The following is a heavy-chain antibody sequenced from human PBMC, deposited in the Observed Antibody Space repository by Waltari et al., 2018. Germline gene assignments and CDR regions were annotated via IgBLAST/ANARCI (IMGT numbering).Heavy chain of an antibody. J-gene: IGHJ4*02. CDR2: IYYSGST. CDR3: ARDQLLVHLDY. Sequence: QLQLQESGPGLVKPSETLSLTCTVSGGSISSSSYYWGWIRQPPGKGLEWIGSIYYSGSTSYNPSLKSRVTISVDTSKNQFSLKLSSVTAADTVVYYCARDQLLVHLDYWGQGTLVTVSS. D-gene: IGHD1-1*01. V-gene: IGHV4-39*07. CDR1: GGSISSSSYY.